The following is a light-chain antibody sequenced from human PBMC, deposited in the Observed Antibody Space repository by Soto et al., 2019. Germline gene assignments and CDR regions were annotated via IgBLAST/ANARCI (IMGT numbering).Light chain of an antibody. CDR2: HVT. CDR1: ISDIGHYDY. CDR3: CSLTTSHTSV. J-gene: IGLJ1*01. V-gene: IGLV2-14*03. Sequence: QSPLNQPASVSGSPGQSITISCTGTISDIGHYDYVSWYQQHPGKAPKLMIYHVTYRPSGVSNRYSGSKSGNSASLTISGLQADDQADYYCCSLTTSHTSVFGSGTKVTVL.